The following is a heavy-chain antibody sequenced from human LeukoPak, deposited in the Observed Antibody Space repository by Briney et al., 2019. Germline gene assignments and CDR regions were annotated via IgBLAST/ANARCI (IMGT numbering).Heavy chain of an antibody. V-gene: IGHV4-39*07. Sequence: PSETLSLTCTVSGGSISSSSYYWGWIRQPPGKGLEWIGSIYYSGSTYYNPSLKSRVTISVDTSKNQFSLKLSSVTAADTAVYYCAREVSGYYDSSGYPDYWGQGTLVTVSS. CDR1: GGSISSSSYY. CDR3: AREVSGYYDSSGYPDY. J-gene: IGHJ4*02. CDR2: IYYSGST. D-gene: IGHD3-22*01.